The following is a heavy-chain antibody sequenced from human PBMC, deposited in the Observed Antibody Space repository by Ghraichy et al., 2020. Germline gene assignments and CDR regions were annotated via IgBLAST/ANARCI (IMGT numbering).Heavy chain of an antibody. Sequence: SETLSLTCTVSGGSISSYYWSWIRQPAGKGLEWIGRIYTSGSTNYNPSLKSRVTMSVDTSKNQFSLKLSSVTAADTAVYYCARDFPPTVDYYYYGMDVWGQGTTVTVSS. D-gene: IGHD2-21*02. J-gene: IGHJ6*02. CDR1: GGSISSYY. CDR3: ARDFPPTVDYYYYGMDV. CDR2: IYTSGST. V-gene: IGHV4-4*07.